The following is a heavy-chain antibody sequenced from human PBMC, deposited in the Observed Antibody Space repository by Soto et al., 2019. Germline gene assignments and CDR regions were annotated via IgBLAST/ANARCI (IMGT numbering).Heavy chain of an antibody. CDR2: ISGSGGST. CDR1: GFTFSSYA. Sequence: PGGSLRLSCAASGFTFSSYAMSWVRQAPGKGLEWVSAISGSGGSTYYADSVKGRFTISRDNAKNSLYLQMNSLRAEDTAVYYCARTHPRITGTTCPFFDYWGQGTLVTVSS. J-gene: IGHJ4*02. V-gene: IGHV3-23*01. CDR3: ARTHPRITGTTCPFFDY. D-gene: IGHD1-20*01.